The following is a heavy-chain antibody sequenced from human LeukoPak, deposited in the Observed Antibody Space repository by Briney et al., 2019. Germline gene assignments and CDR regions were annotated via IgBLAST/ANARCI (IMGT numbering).Heavy chain of an antibody. CDR1: GGSFSGYY. J-gene: IGHJ4*02. CDR2: IKHSGST. Sequence: SETLSLNCAVYGGSFSGYYWSWIRQPPGKGLEWIGVIKHSGSTNYNPSLKSRVTISVDTSKNQFSLKLSSATAADTAVYYCARQLWDRPFDYWGQGTLVTVSS. CDR3: ARQLWDRPFDY. D-gene: IGHD5-18*01. V-gene: IGHV4-34*01.